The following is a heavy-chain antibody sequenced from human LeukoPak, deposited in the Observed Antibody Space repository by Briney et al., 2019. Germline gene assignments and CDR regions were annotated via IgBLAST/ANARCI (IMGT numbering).Heavy chain of an antibody. V-gene: IGHV1-18*01. D-gene: IGHD3-3*01. Sequence: GASVKVSCKASGYTFTSYGISWVRQAPGQGLEWMGWISAYNGNTNYAQKLQGRVTMTTDTSTSTAYMELRSLRSDDTAVYYCARDRYYDFWSGYLDAFDTWGQGTMVTVSS. CDR1: GYTFTSYG. J-gene: IGHJ3*02. CDR2: ISAYNGNT. CDR3: ARDRYYDFWSGYLDAFDT.